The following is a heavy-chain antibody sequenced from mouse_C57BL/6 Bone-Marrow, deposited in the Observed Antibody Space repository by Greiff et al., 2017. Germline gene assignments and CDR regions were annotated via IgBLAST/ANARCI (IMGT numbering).Heavy chain of an antibody. J-gene: IGHJ2*01. V-gene: IGHV1-81*01. CDR2: IYPRSGNT. D-gene: IGHD1-1*01. Sequence: VQLQQSGAELARPGASVKLSCKASGYTFTSYGISWVKQRTGQGLEWIGEIYPRSGNTYYNEKFKGKATLTADKSSSTASMALLSLTSEGSAVSFCASPITTVVADYWGQGTTLTVSS. CDR3: ASPITTVVADY. CDR1: GYTFTSYG.